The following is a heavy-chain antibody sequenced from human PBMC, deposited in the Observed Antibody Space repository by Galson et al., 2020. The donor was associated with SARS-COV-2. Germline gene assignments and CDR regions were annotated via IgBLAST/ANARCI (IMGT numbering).Heavy chain of an antibody. Sequence: ASVKVSCKASGYTFSGHYMHWVRLAPGQGLEWMGRIIPNSGDTDVAQKFQGRVTMTTDTSLTTAYMELSRLTSDDTAVYYCTRGSNSSPFYHFDPWGQGTLVTVSS. J-gene: IGHJ5*02. CDR2: IIPNSGDT. CDR3: TRGSNSSPFYHFDP. CDR1: GYTFSGHY. V-gene: IGHV1-2*06. D-gene: IGHD3-10*01.